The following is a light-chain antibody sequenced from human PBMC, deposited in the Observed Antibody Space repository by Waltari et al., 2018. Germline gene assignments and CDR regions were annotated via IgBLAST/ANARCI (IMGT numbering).Light chain of an antibody. Sequence: DIQMTQSPSTLSASVGDRVIITCRASQSISNWLAWYQQKPGKAPKVLIYDASSLESGVPSRFSGSGSGTEFTLTITSLQPDDFATYYCQQTTEGTFGQWTKVEI. CDR2: DAS. CDR3: QQTTEGT. V-gene: IGKV1-5*01. CDR1: QSISNW. J-gene: IGKJ1*01.